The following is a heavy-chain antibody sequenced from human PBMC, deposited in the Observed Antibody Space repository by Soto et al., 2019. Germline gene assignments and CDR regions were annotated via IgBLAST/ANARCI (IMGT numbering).Heavy chain of an antibody. CDR3: ARYRGIVVVVASNWFDP. CDR1: GGSISSGGYY. V-gene: IGHV4-31*03. J-gene: IGHJ5*02. Sequence: QVQLQESGPGLVKPSQTLSLTCTVSGGSISSGGYYWSWIRQHPGKGLEWIGYIYYSGSTYYNPSLKRRVTISVDTSKHQFSLKLSSVTAADTAVYYWARYRGIVVVVASNWFDPWGPGTLVTVSS. CDR2: IYYSGST. D-gene: IGHD2-15*01.